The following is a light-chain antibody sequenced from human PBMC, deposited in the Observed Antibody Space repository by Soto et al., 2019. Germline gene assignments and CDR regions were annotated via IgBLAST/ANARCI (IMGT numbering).Light chain of an antibody. J-gene: IGKJ2*01. CDR1: QSVSSN. V-gene: IGKV3-15*01. CDR3: QQYNNWPPYT. Sequence: EIVMTQSPATLSVSPGERASLSCRASQSVSSNLAWFQKKPGQAPRLLIYGASTRATGIPARFSGSGSGTESTLTISSLQSEDFAVYYCQQYNNWPPYTFGQGTKLEIK. CDR2: GAS.